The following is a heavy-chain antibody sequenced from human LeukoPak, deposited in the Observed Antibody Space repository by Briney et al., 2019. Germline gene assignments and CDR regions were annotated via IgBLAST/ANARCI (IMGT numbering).Heavy chain of an antibody. CDR2: INHSGST. CDR1: GGSFSGYY. J-gene: IGHJ5*02. Sequence: SETLSLTCAVYGGSFSGYYWSWIRQPPGKGLEWIGEINHSGSTNYNPSLKSRVTISVDTSKNQFSLKLSSVTAADTAVYYCAKRSSGYFFARAGFFDPWGQGTLVTVSS. D-gene: IGHD3-22*01. V-gene: IGHV4-34*01. CDR3: AKRSSGYFFARAGFFDP.